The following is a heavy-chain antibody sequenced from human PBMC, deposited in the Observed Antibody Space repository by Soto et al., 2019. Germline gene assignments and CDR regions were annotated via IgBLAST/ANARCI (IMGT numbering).Heavy chain of an antibody. J-gene: IGHJ6*02. CDR1: GYRFGDYY. Sequence: ASVKVSCKASGYRFGDYYVHWVRQAPGQGLEWMGWINPTSGGTNYAQIFQAWVTLTRDTSINTAYMELRLRSDDTAVYYCARGRALPSYGMDVWGQGTTVIVSS. CDR2: INPTSGGT. CDR3: ARGRALPSYGMDV. V-gene: IGHV1-2*04.